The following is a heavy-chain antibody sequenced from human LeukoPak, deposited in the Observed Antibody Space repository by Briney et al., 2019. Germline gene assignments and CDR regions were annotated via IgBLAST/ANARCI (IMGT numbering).Heavy chain of an antibody. Sequence: SETLSLTCTVFGGSISSYYWSWIRQPAGKGLEWIGRFYSGGSTDYNPSLKSRVTMPVDTSKNQFSLKLSSVTAADTAVYYCARVYSGYDLPGSLANYYFDYWGQGTLATVSS. CDR1: GGSISSYY. CDR2: FYSGGST. D-gene: IGHD5-12*01. CDR3: ARVYSGYDLPGSLANYYFDY. V-gene: IGHV4-4*07. J-gene: IGHJ4*02.